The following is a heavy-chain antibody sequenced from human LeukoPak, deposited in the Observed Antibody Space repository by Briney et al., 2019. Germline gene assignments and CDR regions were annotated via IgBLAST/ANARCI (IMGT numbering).Heavy chain of an antibody. D-gene: IGHD4-11*01. CDR2: IYYSGST. CDR3: ARQNLNYFIDY. V-gene: IGHV4-39*01. J-gene: IGHJ4*02. Sequence: PSETLSPTCTVSGGSISSSSYYCGWIRQPPGKGLEWIGSIYYSGSTYYNPSLKSRVTISVDTSKNQFSLKLSSVTAADTAVYYCARQNLNYFIDYWGQGTLVTVSS. CDR1: GGSISSSSYY.